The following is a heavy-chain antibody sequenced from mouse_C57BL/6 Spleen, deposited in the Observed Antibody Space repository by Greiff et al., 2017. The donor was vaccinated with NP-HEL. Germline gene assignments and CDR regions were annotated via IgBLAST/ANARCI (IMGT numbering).Heavy chain of an antibody. V-gene: IGHV5-6*02. D-gene: IGHD1-1*01. CDR2: ISSGGSYT. J-gene: IGHJ3*01. CDR1: GFTFSSYG. Sequence: EVKLEESGGDLVKPGGSLKLSCAASGFTFSSYGMSWVRQTPDKRLEWVATISSGGSYTYYPDSVKGRFTISRDNAKNTLYLQMSSLKSEDTAMYYCAREGVYYGSSYFAYWGQGTLVTVSA. CDR3: AREGVYYGSSYFAY.